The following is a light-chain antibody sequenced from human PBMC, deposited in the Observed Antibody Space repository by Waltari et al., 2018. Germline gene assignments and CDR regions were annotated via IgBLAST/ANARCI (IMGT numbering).Light chain of an antibody. J-gene: IGLJ1*01. CDR1: SNDVGNYNY. V-gene: IGLV2-14*03. CDR3: ISFTNNNSPYPFV. CDR2: DVS. Sequence: QSALTQPASVSGSPGQSITISCTGTSNDVGNYNYVSWYQQHPGKAPKLIIYDVSNRPSWLPNPFSGSKSGTPASLIISGLQTEDEADYYCISFTNNNSPYPFVVGTGTKVTV.